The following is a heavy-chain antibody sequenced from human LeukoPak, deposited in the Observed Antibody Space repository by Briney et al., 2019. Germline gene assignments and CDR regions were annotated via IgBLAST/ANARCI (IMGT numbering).Heavy chain of an antibody. J-gene: IGHJ6*02. CDR3: ARLGRSYHYYYGMDV. CDR1: GGSFSGYY. Sequence: SETLSLTCAVYGGSFSGYYWSWIRQPPGKGLEWIGEINHSGSTNYNPSLKSRVTISVDTSKNQFSLKLSSVTAADTAVYYCARLGRSYHYYYGMDVWGQGTTVTVSS. D-gene: IGHD3-16*02. V-gene: IGHV4-34*01. CDR2: INHSGST.